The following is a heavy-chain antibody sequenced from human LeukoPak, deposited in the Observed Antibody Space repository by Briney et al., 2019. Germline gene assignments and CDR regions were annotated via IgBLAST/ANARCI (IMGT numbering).Heavy chain of an antibody. J-gene: IGHJ4*02. CDR2: IYSGGTT. D-gene: IGHD2-2*02. CDR3: ARSLYRYSDY. Sequence: GGSLRLSCAASGFTVSDNYMSWVRQAPGKGLEWVSVIYSGGTTYYADSVKGRFTISRDESKNTLYLQMNSLRAEDTAVYYCARSLYRYSDYWGQGTLVTVSS. V-gene: IGHV3-66*02. CDR1: GFTVSDNY.